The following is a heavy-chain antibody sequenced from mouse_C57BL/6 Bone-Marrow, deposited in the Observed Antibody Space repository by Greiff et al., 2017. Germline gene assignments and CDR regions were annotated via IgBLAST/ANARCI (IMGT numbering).Heavy chain of an antibody. CDR3: ATTVVAEGDFDY. CDR1: GYTFTSYG. V-gene: IGHV1-81*01. J-gene: IGHJ2*01. D-gene: IGHD1-1*01. CDR2: IYPISGNT. Sequence: VQLQQSGAELARPGASVQLSCKASGYTFTSYGISWVKQRTGQGLEWIGEIYPISGNTYYNEKFKGKATRTADKASRTAYMELRSLTSEDSAVYFCATTVVAEGDFDYGGQGTTLTGSS.